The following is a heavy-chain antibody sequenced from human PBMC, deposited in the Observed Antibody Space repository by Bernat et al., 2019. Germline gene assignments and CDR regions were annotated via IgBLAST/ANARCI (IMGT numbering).Heavy chain of an antibody. CDR3: VKESMVQGVLYNFFDY. Sequence: EVQLVESGGGLVQPGGSLRLSCSASRFTFSTYAMHWVRQAPGKGLEYVSTISNNGGSTYFADSVKGRFTISRDNSKNTLYLQMSSLRTEDTAVYYCVKESMVQGVLYNFFDYWGQGTLVTVSS. D-gene: IGHD3-10*01. J-gene: IGHJ4*02. CDR2: ISNNGGST. CDR1: RFTFSTYA. V-gene: IGHV3-64D*06.